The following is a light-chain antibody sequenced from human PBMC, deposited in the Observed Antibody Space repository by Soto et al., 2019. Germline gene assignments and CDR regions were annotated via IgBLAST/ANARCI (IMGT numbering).Light chain of an antibody. CDR2: DVS. V-gene: IGLV2-14*01. Sequence: QSVLTQPASVSGSPGQSITISCTGTSSDVGGYNYVSWYQQHPGKAPKLMIYDVSNRPSGVPNRFSGSKSGNTASLTISGLQAEDEADYYCSSYTSSSTVVFGGGTQLTVL. J-gene: IGLJ2*01. CDR1: SSDVGGYNY. CDR3: SSYTSSSTVV.